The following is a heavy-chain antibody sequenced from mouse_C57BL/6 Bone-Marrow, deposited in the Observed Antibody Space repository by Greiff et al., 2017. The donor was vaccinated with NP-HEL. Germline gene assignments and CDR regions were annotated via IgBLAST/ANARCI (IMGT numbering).Heavy chain of an antibody. CDR2: IDPETGGT. D-gene: IGHD1-1*01. Sequence: QVQLQQSGAELVRPGASVTLSCKASGYTFTDYEMHWVKQTPVHGLEWIGAIDPETGGTAYNQKFKGKAILTADTYSSTAYMELRSLTSEDSAVYYCTRSSTTIVAFDDWGQGTTLTVSS. V-gene: IGHV1-15*01. CDR1: GYTFTDYE. J-gene: IGHJ2*01. CDR3: TRSSTTIVAFDD.